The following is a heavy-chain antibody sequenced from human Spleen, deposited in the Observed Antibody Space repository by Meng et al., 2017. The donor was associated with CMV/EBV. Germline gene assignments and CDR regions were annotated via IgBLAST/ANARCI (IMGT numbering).Heavy chain of an antibody. CDR3: AREVLRPNHYYYGVDV. CDR1: GYSISSGYY. V-gene: IGHV4-38-2*02. D-gene: IGHD2/OR15-2a*01. Sequence: SETLSLTCHVSGYSISSGYYWGWIRQPPGKGLQWIGSILHAGDTYYNPALSSRVTISVDTSKNQFSLKLTSVTAADTAVYFCAREVLRPNHYYYGVDVWGQGTTVTVSS. J-gene: IGHJ6*02. CDR2: ILHAGDT.